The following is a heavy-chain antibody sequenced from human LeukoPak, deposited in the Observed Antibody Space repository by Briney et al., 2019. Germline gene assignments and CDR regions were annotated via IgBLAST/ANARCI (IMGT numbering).Heavy chain of an antibody. V-gene: IGHV4-30-4*08. D-gene: IGHD2-2*01. CDR3: ARDVGCSSTSCYRPYYYYYMDV. CDR1: GGSISSGDYC. J-gene: IGHJ6*03. CDR2: IYYSGST. Sequence: SETLSLTCTVSGGSISSGDYCWSWIRQPPGKGLEWIGYIYYSGSTYYNPSLKSRVTISVDTSKNQFSLKLSSVTAADTAVYYCARDVGCSSTSCYRPYYYYYMDVRGKETTVTVSS.